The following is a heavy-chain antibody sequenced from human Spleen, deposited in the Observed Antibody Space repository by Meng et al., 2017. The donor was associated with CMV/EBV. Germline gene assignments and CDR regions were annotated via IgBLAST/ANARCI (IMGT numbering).Heavy chain of an antibody. Sequence: GESLKISCAASGFTFSSYSMNWVRQAPGKGLEWVSSISSSSSNIYYADSVKGRFTISRDNAKNSQYLQMNSLRAEDTAVYYCASDGMGAATFDYWGQGTLVTVSS. CDR1: GFTFSSYS. V-gene: IGHV3-21*01. CDR3: ASDGMGAATFDY. CDR2: ISSSSSNI. D-gene: IGHD3-16*01. J-gene: IGHJ4*02.